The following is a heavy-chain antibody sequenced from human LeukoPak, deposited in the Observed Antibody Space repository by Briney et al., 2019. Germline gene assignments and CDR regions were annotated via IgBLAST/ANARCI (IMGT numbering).Heavy chain of an antibody. CDR2: INPNSGGT. J-gene: IGHJ5*02. Sequence: PRASVKVSCKASGYTFTSYGISWVRQAPGQGLEWMGWINPNSGGTNYAQKFQGRVTMTRDTSISTAYMELSRLRSDDTAVYYCASGARPYSTEPNWFDPWGQGTLVTVSS. CDR3: ASGARPYSTEPNWFDP. D-gene: IGHD6-13*01. V-gene: IGHV1-2*02. CDR1: GYTFTSYG.